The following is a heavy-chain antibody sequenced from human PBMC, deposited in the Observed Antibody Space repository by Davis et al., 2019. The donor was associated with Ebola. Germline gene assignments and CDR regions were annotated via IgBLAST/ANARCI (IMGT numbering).Heavy chain of an antibody. CDR3: AKRYSSGWSYAEYFQH. J-gene: IGHJ1*01. CDR1: GFTFSSYA. Sequence: PGGSLRLSCAASGFTFSSYAMSWVRQAPGKGLEWVSAISGSGGSTYYADSVKGRFTISRDNSKNTLYLQMNSLRAEDTAVYYCAKRYSSGWSYAEYFQHWGQGTLVTVSS. V-gene: IGHV3-23*01. CDR2: ISGSGGST. D-gene: IGHD6-19*01.